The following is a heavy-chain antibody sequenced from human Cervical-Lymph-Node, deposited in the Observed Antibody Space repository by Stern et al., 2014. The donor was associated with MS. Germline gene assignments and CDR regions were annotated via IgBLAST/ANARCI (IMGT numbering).Heavy chain of an antibody. CDR1: GFTFSRYS. D-gene: IGHD6-19*01. J-gene: IGHJ4*02. Sequence: VQLAASGGGLVQRGGSLRLACAASGFTFSRYSINWVLQAPGTGMEWISYISSSSRNIFYADSVKGRFTISRDNAKNSVYLQMSSLRAEDTAVYYCARVGVSGWTSDYWGQGTLVTVSS. CDR2: ISSSSRNI. CDR3: ARVGVSGWTSDY. V-gene: IGHV3-48*01.